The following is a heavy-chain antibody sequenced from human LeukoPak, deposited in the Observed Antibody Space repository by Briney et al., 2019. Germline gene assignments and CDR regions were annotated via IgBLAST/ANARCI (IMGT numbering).Heavy chain of an antibody. CDR2: IIPIFGTA. CDR3: ARPPYDHAEYFQH. V-gene: IGHV1-69*13. Sequence: AASVKVSCKASGYTFTSYYMHWVRQAPGQGLEWMGGIIPIFGTANYAQKFQGRVTITADESTSTAYMELSSLRSEDTAVYYCARPPYDHAEYFQHWGQGTLVTVSS. J-gene: IGHJ1*01. CDR1: GYTFTSYY. D-gene: IGHD1-1*01.